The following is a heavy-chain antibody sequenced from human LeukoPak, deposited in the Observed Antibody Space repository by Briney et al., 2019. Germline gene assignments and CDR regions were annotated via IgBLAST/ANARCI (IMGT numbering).Heavy chain of an antibody. D-gene: IGHD3-10*01. CDR2: IYYSGST. CDR1: GGSISSYY. Sequence: SETLSLTCTVSGGSISSYYWSWIRQPPGKGLEWIGYIYYSGSTNYNPSLKSRVTISVDTSKNQFSLKLSSVTAADTAVYYCARGRDYGSGSSPPVYYYYYYMDVWGKGTTVTISS. V-gene: IGHV4-59*01. J-gene: IGHJ6*03. CDR3: ARGRDYGSGSSPPVYYYYYYMDV.